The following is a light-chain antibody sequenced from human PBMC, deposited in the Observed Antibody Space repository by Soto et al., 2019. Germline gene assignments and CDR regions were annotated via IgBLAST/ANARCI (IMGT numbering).Light chain of an antibody. CDR2: GAS. V-gene: IGKV1-12*01. Sequence: DIQMPQSPSFVSASASDRVTITFRASQGISSWLAWYQLKPGKPPRLLIYGASSLPSGVPSRFSGSGSGTDFTLTISSLQPEDFATYYCQQSYNSPQTFGQGTKVDIK. CDR3: QQSYNSPQT. J-gene: IGKJ1*01. CDR1: QGISSW.